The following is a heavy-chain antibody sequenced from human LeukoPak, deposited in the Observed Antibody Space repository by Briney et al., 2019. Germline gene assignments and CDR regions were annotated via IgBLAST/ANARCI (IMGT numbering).Heavy chain of an antibody. D-gene: IGHD6-19*01. CDR2: IWYDGSNK. CDR1: GFTFGSYG. Sequence: GGSLRLSCAASGFTFGSYGMHWVRQAPGKGLEWVAVIWYDGSNKYYADSVKGRFTISRDNSKNTLYLQMNSLRAEDTAVYYCARDLRLAGHQNWFDPWGQGTLVTVSS. V-gene: IGHV3-33*01. J-gene: IGHJ5*02. CDR3: ARDLRLAGHQNWFDP.